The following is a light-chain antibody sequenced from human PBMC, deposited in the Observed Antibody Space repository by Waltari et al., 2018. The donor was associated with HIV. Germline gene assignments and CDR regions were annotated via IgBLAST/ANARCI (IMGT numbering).Light chain of an antibody. Sequence: QSALTQPASVSASPGQSITISCTGTSSDVGGYNYVSWYRQHPGEAPKVIIYEVKRRPSGVSNRFTASKSGNTASLAISGLQPEDAADYFCSSYTSSSTHVFGPGTKVTVL. J-gene: IGLJ1*01. CDR3: SSYTSSSTHV. V-gene: IGLV2-14*03. CDR1: SSDVGGYNY. CDR2: EVK.